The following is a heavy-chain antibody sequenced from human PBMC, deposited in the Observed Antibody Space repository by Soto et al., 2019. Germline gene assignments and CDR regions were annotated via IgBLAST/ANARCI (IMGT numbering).Heavy chain of an antibody. Sequence: QVQLQESGPGLVKPSETLSLTCTVSGGSVSSGSYYWSWIRQPPGKGLEWIGYVDYSGSTNYNPSLKSRLTISVDTSKNQFSLKLSSVTAADTAVYYCARDGGIYCGADCWDWGQGTLVTVSS. CDR2: VDYSGST. CDR1: GGSVSSGSYY. J-gene: IGHJ4*02. D-gene: IGHD2-21*02. V-gene: IGHV4-61*01. CDR3: ARDGGIYCGADCWD.